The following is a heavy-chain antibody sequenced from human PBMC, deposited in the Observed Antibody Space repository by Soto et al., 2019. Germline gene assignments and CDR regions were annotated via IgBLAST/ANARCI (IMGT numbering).Heavy chain of an antibody. Sequence: ASVKVSCKASGGTFSSYAISWVRQAPGQGLEWMGGIIPIFGTANYAQKFQGRVTITADESTSTAYMELSSLRSEGTAVYCCARGYCSGGSCYSPFDYWGQGTLVTVSS. V-gene: IGHV1-69*13. CDR2: IIPIFGTA. J-gene: IGHJ4*02. CDR3: ARGYCSGGSCYSPFDY. CDR1: GGTFSSYA. D-gene: IGHD2-15*01.